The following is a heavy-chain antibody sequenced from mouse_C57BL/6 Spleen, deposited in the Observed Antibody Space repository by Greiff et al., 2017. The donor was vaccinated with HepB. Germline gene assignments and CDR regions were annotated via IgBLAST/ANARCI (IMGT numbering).Heavy chain of an antibody. CDR3: ARWVVDYDAGFDD. J-gene: IGHJ2*01. CDR1: GYAFTNYL. Sequence: QVQLQQSGAELVRPGTSVKVSCKASGYAFTNYLIEWVKQRPGQGLEWIGVINPGSGGTNYNEKFKGKATLTADKSSSTAYMQLSSLTSEDSAVYFCARWVVDYDAGFDDWGQGTTLTVSS. V-gene: IGHV1-54*01. D-gene: IGHD2-4*01. CDR2: INPGSGGT.